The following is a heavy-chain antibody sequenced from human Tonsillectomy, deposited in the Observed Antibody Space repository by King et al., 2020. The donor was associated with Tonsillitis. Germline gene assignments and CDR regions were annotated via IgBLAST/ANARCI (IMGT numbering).Heavy chain of an antibody. Sequence: LQLQESGPGLVKPSETLSLTCTVSGGSISSSSYYWGWIRQPPGKGLEWIGSIYYSGSTYYNPSLKSRVTISVDTSKNQFSLKLSSVTAADTAVYYCASLPPRVRGGNTIDYGGQGPLVPVPS. J-gene: IGHJ4*02. V-gene: IGHV4-39*01. CDR3: ASLPPRVRGGNTIDY. CDR2: IYYSGST. D-gene: IGHD3-10*01. CDR1: GGSISSSSYY.